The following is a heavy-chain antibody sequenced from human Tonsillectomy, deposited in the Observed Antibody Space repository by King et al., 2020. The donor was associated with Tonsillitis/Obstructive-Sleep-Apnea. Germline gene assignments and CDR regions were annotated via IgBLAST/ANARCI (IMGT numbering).Heavy chain of an antibody. J-gene: IGHJ4*02. CDR2: IKQDGSDK. D-gene: IGHD2-2*01. Sequence: VQLVESGGGLVQPGGSLRLSCAASGFSFNNYWMTWVRQAPGKGLEWVANIKQDGSDKYYVDSVKGRFTISRDNAKNSLYLRMNSLRAEDTAVYYCARELPVCSSASCYGYYFDSWGQGTLVTVSS. CDR1: GFSFNNYW. CDR3: ARELPVCSSASCYGYYFDS. V-gene: IGHV3-7*04.